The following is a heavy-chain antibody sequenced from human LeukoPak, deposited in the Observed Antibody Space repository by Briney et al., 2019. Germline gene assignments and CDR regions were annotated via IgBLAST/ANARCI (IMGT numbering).Heavy chain of an antibody. CDR3: ARGLWFGELSAHYYMDV. V-gene: IGHV1-8*03. Sequence: ASVKVSCKASGYTFTSYDINWVRQATGQGLEWTGWMNPNSGNTGYAQKFQGRVTITRNTSISTAYMELSSLRSEDTAVYYCARGLWFGELSAHYYMDVWGKGTTVTVSS. CDR2: MNPNSGNT. J-gene: IGHJ6*03. CDR1: GYTFTSYD. D-gene: IGHD3-10*01.